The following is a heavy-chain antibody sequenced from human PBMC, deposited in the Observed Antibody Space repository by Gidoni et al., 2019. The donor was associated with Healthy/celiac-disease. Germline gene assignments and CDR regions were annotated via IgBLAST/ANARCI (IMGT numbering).Heavy chain of an antibody. CDR3: ARNRRRKYGMDV. Sequence: QLQLQESGPGLVKPSETLSLTCTVSGGSISSSSYYWGWICQPPGKGLEWIGSIYYSGSTYYNPSLKSRVTISVDTSKNQFSLKLSSVTAADTAVYYCARNRRRKYGMDVWGQGTTVTVSS. J-gene: IGHJ6*02. CDR1: GGSISSSSYY. V-gene: IGHV4-39*07. CDR2: IYYSGST.